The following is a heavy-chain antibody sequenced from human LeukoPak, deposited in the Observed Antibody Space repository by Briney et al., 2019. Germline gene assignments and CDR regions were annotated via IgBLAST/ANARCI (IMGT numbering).Heavy chain of an antibody. V-gene: IGHV3-30*18. J-gene: IGHJ4*02. D-gene: IGHD3-3*01. CDR1: GFTFNTYV. CDR2: ISYDGSNI. Sequence: GGSLRLSCAASGFTFNTYVMHWVRQAPGKGLEWVAVISYDGSNIYYAGSVKGRFTISRDNSKDTLYLQMNSLRTEDTAVYYCAKDFRGITIFGRQEDWGQGTLVTVSS. CDR3: AKDFRGITIFGRQED.